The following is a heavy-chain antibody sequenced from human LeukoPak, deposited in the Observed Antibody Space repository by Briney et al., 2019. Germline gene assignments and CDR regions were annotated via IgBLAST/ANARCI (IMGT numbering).Heavy chain of an antibody. J-gene: IGHJ3*02. Sequence: GASVKVSCTASGYTFTGYYMHWVRQAPGQGLEWMGWINPNSGGTNYAQTFQGRVTMTRDTSISTAYMELSRLRSDDTAVYYCARPYYDSSGYPSGAFDIWGQRTMVTVSS. CDR1: GYTFTGYY. CDR3: ARPYYDSSGYPSGAFDI. CDR2: INPNSGGT. D-gene: IGHD3-22*01. V-gene: IGHV1-2*02.